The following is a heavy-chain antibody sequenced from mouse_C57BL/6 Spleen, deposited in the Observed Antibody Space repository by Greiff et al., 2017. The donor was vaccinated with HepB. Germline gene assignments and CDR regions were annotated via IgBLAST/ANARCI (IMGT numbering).Heavy chain of an antibody. CDR2: ISSGGSTI. D-gene: IGHD1-1*02. J-gene: IGHJ4*01. Sequence: EVKLVESGGGLVKPGGSLKLSCAASGFTFSDYGMHWVRQAPEKGLEWVAYISSGGSTIYYADTVKGRFTISRDNAKNTLFLQMTSLRSEDTAMYYCARGGGSAMDYWGQGTSVTVSS. V-gene: IGHV5-17*01. CDR1: GFTFSDYG. CDR3: ARGGGSAMDY.